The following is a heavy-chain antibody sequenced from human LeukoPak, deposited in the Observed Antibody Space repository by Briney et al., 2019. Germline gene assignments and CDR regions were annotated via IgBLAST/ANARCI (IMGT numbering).Heavy chain of an antibody. CDR3: ASLAAAGLGLFDP. J-gene: IGHJ5*02. Sequence: GGSLRLSCAASGFTFSDYYMSWIRQAPGKGLEWVSYISSSGSTIYYADSVKGRFTISRDNAKNSLYLQMNSLRAEDTAVYYCASLAAAGLGLFDPWGQGTLVTVSS. CDR1: GFTFSDYY. CDR2: ISSSGSTI. D-gene: IGHD6-13*01. V-gene: IGHV3-11*01.